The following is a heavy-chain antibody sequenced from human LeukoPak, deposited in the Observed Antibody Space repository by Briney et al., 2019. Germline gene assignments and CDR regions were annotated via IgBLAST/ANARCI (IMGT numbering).Heavy chain of an antibody. CDR2: ISSSSAI. D-gene: IGHD6-13*01. Sequence: GGSLRLSCAASGFTFSSYEMNWVRQAPGKGLEWHSYISSSSAIYYADSVKGRFTISRDNAKNSLYLQMNSLRAEDTAVYYCVRFGSRWFLDYWGQGTLVTVSS. CDR1: GFTFSSYE. J-gene: IGHJ4*02. V-gene: IGHV3-48*03. CDR3: VRFGSRWFLDY.